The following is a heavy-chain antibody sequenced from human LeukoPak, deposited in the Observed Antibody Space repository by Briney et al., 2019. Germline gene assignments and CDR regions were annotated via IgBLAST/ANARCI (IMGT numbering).Heavy chain of an antibody. J-gene: IGHJ4*02. D-gene: IGHD3-3*01. CDR1: GFTFNNYV. CDR2: IRGSGGST. V-gene: IGHV3-23*01. CDR3: AKDLQGQDFWSGHPFDY. Sequence: PGGSLRLSCAASGFTFNNYVMSWVRQAPGKVLEWVSAIRGSGGSTFHPDSVKGQFTKSRGNSKNSLYLQMNSLRAEDTAVYYCAKDLQGQDFWSGHPFDYWGQGTLVTVSS.